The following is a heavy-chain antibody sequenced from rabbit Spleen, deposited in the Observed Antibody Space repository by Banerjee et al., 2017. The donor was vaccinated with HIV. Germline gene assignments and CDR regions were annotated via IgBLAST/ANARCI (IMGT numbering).Heavy chain of an antibody. D-gene: IGHD6-1*01. V-gene: IGHV1S7*01. Sequence: QLKETGGGLVQPGGSLTLSCTASGFDFSNYGVSWVRQAPGKGLEWIGYIEPIFGTTYYASWVNGRFTISSHNAQNTLYLQLNSLTAADTATYFCVRDQAGEDGYGPYYFNLWGQGTLVTVS. CDR3: VRDQAGEDGYGPYYFNL. CDR1: GFDFSNYG. J-gene: IGHJ4*01. CDR2: IEPIFGTT.